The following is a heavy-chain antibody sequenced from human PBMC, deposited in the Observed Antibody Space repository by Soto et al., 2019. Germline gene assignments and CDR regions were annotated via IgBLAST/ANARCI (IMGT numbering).Heavy chain of an antibody. J-gene: IGHJ4*02. Sequence: QVQLVQSGAEVKKPGASVKVSCKASGYTFTSYGISWVRQAPVQGLEWMGWISAYNGNTNYAQKLQGRFTMTTDTSTSTAYMELRSLRSDDTAVYYCASVSDSSGYAIWLPADWGQGTLVTVSS. CDR3: ASVSDSSGYAIWLPAD. CDR2: ISAYNGNT. D-gene: IGHD3-22*01. CDR1: GYTFTSYG. V-gene: IGHV1-18*01.